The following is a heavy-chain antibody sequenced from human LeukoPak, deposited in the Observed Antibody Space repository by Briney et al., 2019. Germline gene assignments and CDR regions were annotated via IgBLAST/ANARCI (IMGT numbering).Heavy chain of an antibody. Sequence: PSETLSLTCAVYGGSFSGYYWSWIRQPPGKGLEWIGEINHSGSTNYNPSLKSRVTISVDTSKNQFSLKPSSVTAADTAVYYCATARYSSSAPFDYWGQGTLVTVSS. V-gene: IGHV4-34*01. D-gene: IGHD6-6*01. CDR3: ATARYSSSAPFDY. CDR1: GGSFSGYY. CDR2: INHSGST. J-gene: IGHJ4*02.